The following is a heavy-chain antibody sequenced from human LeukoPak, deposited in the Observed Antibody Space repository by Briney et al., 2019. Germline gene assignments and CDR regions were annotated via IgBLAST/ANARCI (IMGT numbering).Heavy chain of an antibody. V-gene: IGHV3-20*04. D-gene: IGHD5-24*01. CDR1: GFTFDDYG. CDR2: INWNGGST. CDR3: ARAASRGDGYNFFDY. J-gene: IGHJ4*02. Sequence: PGGSLRLSCAASGFTFDDYGMSWVRQAPGKGLEWVSGINWNGGSTGYADSVKGRFTISRDNAKNSLYLQMNSLRAEDTALYYCARAASRGDGYNFFDYWGQGTLVTVSS.